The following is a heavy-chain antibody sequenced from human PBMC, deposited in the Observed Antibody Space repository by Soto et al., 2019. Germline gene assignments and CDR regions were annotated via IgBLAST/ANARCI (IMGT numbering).Heavy chain of an antibody. CDR1: GGSISSGGYS. Sequence: PSETLSLTCAVSGGSISSGGYSWSWIRQPPGKGLEWIGYIYHSGSTYYNPSLKSRVTISVDRSKNQFSLKLSSVTAADTAVYYCARHRNWLQSPTYLDLWGPGTLVTVSS. V-gene: IGHV4-30-2*01. D-gene: IGHD5-12*01. CDR2: IYHSGST. CDR3: ARHRNWLQSPTYLDL. J-gene: IGHJ4*02.